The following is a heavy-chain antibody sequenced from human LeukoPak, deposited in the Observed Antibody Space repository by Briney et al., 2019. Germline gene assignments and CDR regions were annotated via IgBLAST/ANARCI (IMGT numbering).Heavy chain of an antibody. J-gene: IGHJ5*02. D-gene: IGHD3-22*01. V-gene: IGHV3-7*03. CDR3: AKDAYYDSSGRNWFDP. CDR2: IKQDGSEE. CDR1: GFNFSSYW. Sequence: GGSLRLSCTTSGFNFSSYWMSWVRQAPGKGLEWVANIKQDGSEEYYVDSVKGRFTISRDNAKNLLYLQMNSLRAEDTAVYYCAKDAYYDSSGRNWFDPWGQGTLVTVSS.